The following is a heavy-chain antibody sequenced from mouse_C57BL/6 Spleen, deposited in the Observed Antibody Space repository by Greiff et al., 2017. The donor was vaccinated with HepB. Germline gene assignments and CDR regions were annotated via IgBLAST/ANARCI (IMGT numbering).Heavy chain of an antibody. CDR3: SRSGYYYGYFDY. J-gene: IGHJ2*01. D-gene: IGHD1-1*01. CDR1: GYTFTSYW. V-gene: IGHV1-53*01. CDR2: INPSNGGT. Sequence: QVQLQQPGPELVKPGASVKLSCKASGYTFTSYWMHWVKQRPGQGLEWIGNINPSNGGTNYNEKFKSKATLTVDKSSSTAYMQLSSLTSEDSAVYFCSRSGYYYGYFDYWGQGTTLTVSS.